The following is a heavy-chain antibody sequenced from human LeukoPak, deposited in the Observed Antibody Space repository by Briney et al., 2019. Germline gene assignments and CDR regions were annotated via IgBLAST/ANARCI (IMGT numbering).Heavy chain of an antibody. D-gene: IGHD5-12*01. Sequence: SETLSLTCAVYGGSFSGYYWSWIRQPPGKGLEWIGEINHSGSTNYNPPLKSRVTISVDTSKNQFSLKLSSVTVADTAVYYCASRIVPSSDFDYWGQGTLVTVSS. CDR1: GGSFSGYY. V-gene: IGHV4-34*01. J-gene: IGHJ4*02. CDR2: INHSGST. CDR3: ASRIVPSSDFDY.